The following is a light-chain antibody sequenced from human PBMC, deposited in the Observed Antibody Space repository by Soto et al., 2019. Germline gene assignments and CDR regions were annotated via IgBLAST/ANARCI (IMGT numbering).Light chain of an antibody. CDR3: CSYAGSYTYV. V-gene: IGLV2-11*01. J-gene: IGLJ1*01. Sequence: QSVLTQPRSVSDSPGQSVTMSCTGTSSDVGNYNSVSWYQQHPGKAPKLIIYDVRKRPSGVPDRFSGSKSGNTASLTISGLQAEDEADYFCCSYAGSYTYVFGTGTKLTVL. CDR2: DVR. CDR1: SSDVGNYNS.